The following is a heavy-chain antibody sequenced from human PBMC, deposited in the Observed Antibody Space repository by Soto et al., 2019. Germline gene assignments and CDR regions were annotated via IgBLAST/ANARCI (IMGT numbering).Heavy chain of an antibody. D-gene: IGHD6-19*01. CDR1: GDSVSSNSAA. CDR3: ARGYRIAVAGTGPYYYGMDV. V-gene: IGHV6-1*01. J-gene: IGHJ6*02. CDR2: TYYRSKWYN. Sequence: QTLSLTCAISGDSVSSNSAACNWIRQSPSRGLEWLGRTYYRSKWYNDYAVSVKSRITINPDTSKNQFSLQLNSVTPEDTAVYYCARGYRIAVAGTGPYYYGMDVWGQGTTVTVSS.